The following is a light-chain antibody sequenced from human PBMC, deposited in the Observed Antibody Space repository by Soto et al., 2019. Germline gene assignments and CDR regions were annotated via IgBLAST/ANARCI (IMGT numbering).Light chain of an antibody. Sequence: QSVLTQPPSASGTPGQRVTISCSGSSSNIGSNAVNWYQQLPGTAPKLLIYSNNQRTSGVPDRFSGSKSVTSASLAISGLQSEDEADYYCAVWDDSLTGWVFGGGTKLTVL. CDR2: SNN. CDR3: AVWDDSLTGWV. CDR1: SSNIGSNA. V-gene: IGLV1-44*01. J-gene: IGLJ3*02.